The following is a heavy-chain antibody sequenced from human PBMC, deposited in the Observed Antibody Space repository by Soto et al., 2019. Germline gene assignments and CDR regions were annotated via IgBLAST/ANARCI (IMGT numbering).Heavy chain of an antibody. Sequence: GGALRLSCAASGFTFSSYGMHWVRQAPGKRLECVAVIWYDESNKYYADTVKGRFTISRDNSKNTLYLQMNSLRYEDTAVYYCARDREYYDSSGYPSLDAFDIWGQGTMVAVSS. D-gene: IGHD3-22*01. J-gene: IGHJ3*02. CDR1: GFTFSSYG. CDR2: IWYDESNK. CDR3: ARDREYYDSSGYPSLDAFDI. V-gene: IGHV3-33*01.